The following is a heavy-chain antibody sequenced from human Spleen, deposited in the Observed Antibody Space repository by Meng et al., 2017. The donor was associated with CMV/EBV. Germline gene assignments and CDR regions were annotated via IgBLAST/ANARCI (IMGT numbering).Heavy chain of an antibody. J-gene: IGHJ4*02. D-gene: IGHD6-19*01. V-gene: IGHV3-48*04. CDR2: ISPSGSTI. CDR3: ARGRWAVADPLIGN. Sequence: LSLTCAASGFTFSSYSMNWVRQAPGKGLEWVSYISPSGSTIYYADSVQGRFTISRDNAKNSLYLQMNSLRAEDTAVYYCARGRWAVADPLIGNWGQGTLVTVSS. CDR1: GFTFSSYS.